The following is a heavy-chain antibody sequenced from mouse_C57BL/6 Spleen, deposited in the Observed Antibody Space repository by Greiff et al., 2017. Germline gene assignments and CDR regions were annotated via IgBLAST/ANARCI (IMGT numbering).Heavy chain of an antibody. Sequence: VQLQQSGPELVKPGASVKISCKASGYAFSSSWMNWVQQRPGKGLEWIGRIYPGDGDTNYNGKFKGKATLTADKSSGTAYMQLSSLTSEDSAVYFCARLGTVVPFDYWGQGTTLTVAS. CDR1: GYAFSSSW. CDR3: ARLGTVVPFDY. V-gene: IGHV1-82*01. CDR2: IYPGDGDT. D-gene: IGHD1-1*01. J-gene: IGHJ2*01.